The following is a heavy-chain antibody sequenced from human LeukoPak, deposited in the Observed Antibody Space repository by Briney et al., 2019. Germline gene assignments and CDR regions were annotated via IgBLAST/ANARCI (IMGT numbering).Heavy chain of an antibody. V-gene: IGHV3-21*01. CDR2: ISSGSSFK. Sequence: GGSLRLSCAASGFAFSSYSMNWVRQPPGKGLEWVSSISSGSSFKYYSNSVKGRFTISRDNAKNALYLQTGILRAEDTAVYYCASEYQQPIDYWGQGALVTVSS. J-gene: IGHJ4*02. CDR1: GFAFSSYS. CDR3: ASEYQQPIDY. D-gene: IGHD2-2*01.